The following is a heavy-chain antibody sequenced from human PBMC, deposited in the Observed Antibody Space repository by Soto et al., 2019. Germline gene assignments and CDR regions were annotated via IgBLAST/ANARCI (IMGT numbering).Heavy chain of an antibody. CDR1: GYSFVSYW. V-gene: IGHV5-51*01. Sequence: GESLKISCKGSGYSFVSYWIAWVRQRPGKGLEWMGIIYPADSDSTYSPSFQGQVTLSVDKSINTVFLQWSSLEASDTAMYYCARTDGYEIEYWGQGTQVTVSS. CDR2: IYPADSDS. D-gene: IGHD5-12*01. CDR3: ARTDGYEIEY. J-gene: IGHJ4*02.